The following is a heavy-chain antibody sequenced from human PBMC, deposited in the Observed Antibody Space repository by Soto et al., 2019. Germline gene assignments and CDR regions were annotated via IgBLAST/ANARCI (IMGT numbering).Heavy chain of an antibody. CDR3: ASYNSVSNPGFDI. Sequence: EVKFVESGGGLVQPGESLKLSCTASGFTFSDSALHWVRQAPGKGLEWVGRVRSKTTDFATAYAASVNGRFTISRDDSKNTAYLQMNSLKTEYTAVYYCASYNSVSNPGFDIWGQGTMVTVSS. V-gene: IGHV3-73*02. CDR1: GFTFSDSA. D-gene: IGHD1-1*01. CDR2: VRSKTTDFAT. J-gene: IGHJ3*02.